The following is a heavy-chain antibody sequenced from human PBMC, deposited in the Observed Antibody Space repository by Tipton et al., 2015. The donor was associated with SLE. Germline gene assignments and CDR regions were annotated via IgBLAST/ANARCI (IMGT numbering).Heavy chain of an antibody. CDR1: GFTFTNYA. CDR3: AKRASNWYFDY. Sequence: SLRLSCVASGFTFTNYAMTWVRQAPGKGLEWVSAISSSGDETNYADSVKGRFTISRDNSRNTLYLQMNNLRADDTAVYFCAKRASNWYFDYWGQGNLVTVSS. D-gene: IGHD1-1*01. V-gene: IGHV3-23*01. J-gene: IGHJ4*02. CDR2: ISSSGDET.